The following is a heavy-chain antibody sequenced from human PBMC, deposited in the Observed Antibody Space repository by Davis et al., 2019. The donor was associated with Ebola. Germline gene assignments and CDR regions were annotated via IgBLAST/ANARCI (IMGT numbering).Heavy chain of an antibody. V-gene: IGHV3-33*01. D-gene: IGHD4-17*01. CDR3: ASSRTVTPDYYYGMDV. CDR1: GFTFSSYG. J-gene: IGHJ6*02. CDR2: IWYDGSNK. Sequence: PGGSLRLSCAASGFTFSSYGMHWVRQAPGKGLEWVAVIWYDGSNKYYADSVKGRFTISRDNSKNTLYLQMNSLRAEDTAVYYCASSRTVTPDYYYGMDVWGQGTTVTVSS.